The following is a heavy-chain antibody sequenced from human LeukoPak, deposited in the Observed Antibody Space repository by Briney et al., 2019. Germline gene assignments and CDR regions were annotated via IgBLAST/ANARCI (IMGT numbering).Heavy chain of an antibody. CDR3: ARALGIAAAGTRPYYYYGMDV. CDR2: INHSGST. CDR1: GGSFSGYY. V-gene: IGHV4-34*01. D-gene: IGHD6-13*01. J-gene: IGHJ6*02. Sequence: SETLSPTCAVYGGSFSGYYWSWIRQPPGKGLEWIGEINHSGSTNYNPSLKSRVTISVDTSKNQFSLKLSSVTAADTAVYYCARALGIAAAGTRPYYYYGMDVWGQGTTVTVSS.